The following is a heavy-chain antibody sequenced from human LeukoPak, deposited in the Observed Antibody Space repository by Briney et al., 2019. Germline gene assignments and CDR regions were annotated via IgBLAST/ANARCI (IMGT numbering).Heavy chain of an antibody. CDR2: VYHTGGI. D-gene: IGHD3-9*01. Sequence: SQTLSLTCSASGGSITSGGYYWTWIRQHPEKGLEWIGYVYHTGGIRYNPSLESRVSMSIDTSKNQFSLNLNSVTAADTAVYYCARGLGDSFGFDYWGRGTLVTVSS. CDR3: ARGLGDSFGFDY. J-gene: IGHJ4*02. CDR1: GGSITSGGYY. V-gene: IGHV4-31*03.